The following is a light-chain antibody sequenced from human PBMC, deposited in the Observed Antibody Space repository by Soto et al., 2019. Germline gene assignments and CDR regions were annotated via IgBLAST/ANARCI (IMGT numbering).Light chain of an antibody. CDR2: GAS. J-gene: IGKJ1*01. Sequence: EIVLTQSPGTLSLSPGERATLSCRASQSVSSSYLAWYQQKPGQAPRLLIYGASSMATGIPDRFSGSGSGTDFTLTISRLEPEDFAVYYCQQYGSSTWTFGQGNKVEIK. V-gene: IGKV3-20*01. CDR3: QQYGSSTWT. CDR1: QSVSSSY.